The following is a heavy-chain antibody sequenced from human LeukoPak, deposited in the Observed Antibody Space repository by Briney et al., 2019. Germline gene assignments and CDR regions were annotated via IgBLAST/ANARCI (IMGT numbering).Heavy chain of an antibody. CDR2: LYSGST. CDR1: GGSISSSGYY. V-gene: IGHV4-39*07. Sequence: SETLSLTCTVSGGSISSSGYYWGWIRQPPGKGLEWIGSLYSGSTYYNPSLKSRVTISVDTSKNQFSLKLSSVTAADTAVYYCARDGSSGYGGLDYWGQGTLVTVSS. CDR3: ARDGSSGYGGLDY. J-gene: IGHJ4*02. D-gene: IGHD5-12*01.